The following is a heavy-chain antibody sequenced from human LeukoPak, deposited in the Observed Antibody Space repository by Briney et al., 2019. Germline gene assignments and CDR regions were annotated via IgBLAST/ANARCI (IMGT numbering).Heavy chain of an antibody. D-gene: IGHD2-21*02. CDR2: IWYDGTSK. CDR3: AREQYCGGDCYLDWYFDV. V-gene: IGHV3-33*01. CDR1: GFSFNSHG. J-gene: IGHJ2*01. Sequence: GGSLRLSCAASGFSFNSHGMHWVRQAPGKGLEWVALIWYDGTSKYYADSVKGRFTISRDNPNDMLYLQMNSLRAEDTAVHYCAREQYCGGDCYLDWYFDVWGRGTLVTVSS.